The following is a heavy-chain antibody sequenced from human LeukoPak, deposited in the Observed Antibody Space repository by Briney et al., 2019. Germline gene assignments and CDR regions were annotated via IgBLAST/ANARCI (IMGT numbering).Heavy chain of an antibody. CDR3: VRYESNSYGLDY. CDR1: GYTFTTYD. CDR2: MNPNSGNT. J-gene: IGHJ4*02. V-gene: IGHV1-8*03. Sequence: ASVKVSCKASGYTFTTYDINWARQATGQGLEWMGWMNPNSGNTGYAQKFQGRVTITRNTSISTAYMELSSLRSEDTAVYYCVRYESNSYGLDYWGQGTLVTVSS. D-gene: IGHD6-6*01.